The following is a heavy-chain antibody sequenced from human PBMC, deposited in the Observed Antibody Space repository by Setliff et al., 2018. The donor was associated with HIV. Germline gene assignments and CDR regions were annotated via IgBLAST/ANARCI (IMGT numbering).Heavy chain of an antibody. J-gene: IGHJ4*02. CDR2: VSWNSDSI. CDR1: GFTFSSYS. CDR3: VKGYDVLTGDPDS. D-gene: IGHD3-9*01. Sequence: GGSLRLSCAASGFTFSSYSMHWVRQGPGQGLEWVSSVSWNSDSINYADSVKGRFTISRDNARSSLFLQMNSLRAEDTALYYCVKGYDVLTGDPDSWGQGTLVTVSS. V-gene: IGHV3-9*01.